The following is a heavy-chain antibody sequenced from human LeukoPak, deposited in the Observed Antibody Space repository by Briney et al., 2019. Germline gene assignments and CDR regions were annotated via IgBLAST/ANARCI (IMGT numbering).Heavy chain of an antibody. D-gene: IGHD3-10*01. J-gene: IGHJ5*02. CDR1: GVSISSSNSY. CDR2: INHSGST. CDR3: ARQFSGSYYRRGHPLDP. Sequence: SETLSLTCTVSGVSISSSNSYWGWIRQPPGKGLEWIGEINHSGSTNYNPSLKSRVTISVDTSKNQFSLKLSSVTAADTAVYYCARQFSGSYYRRGHPLDPWGQGTLVTVSS. V-gene: IGHV4-39*01.